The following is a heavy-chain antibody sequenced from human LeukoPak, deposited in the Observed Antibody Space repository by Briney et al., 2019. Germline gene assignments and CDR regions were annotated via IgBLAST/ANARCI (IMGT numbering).Heavy chain of an antibody. J-gene: IGHJ5*02. CDR2: IYHSGST. Sequence: PSETLSLTCAVSGYSFSSGYYWGWIRQPPGKGLEWIGSIYHSGSTYYNPSLKSRVTISVDTSENQFSLKLSSVTASDTAVYYCARVAITIVRGVSRGNWFDPWGQGTLVTVSS. V-gene: IGHV4-38-2*01. D-gene: IGHD3-10*01. CDR1: GYSFSSGYY. CDR3: ARVAITIVRGVSRGNWFDP.